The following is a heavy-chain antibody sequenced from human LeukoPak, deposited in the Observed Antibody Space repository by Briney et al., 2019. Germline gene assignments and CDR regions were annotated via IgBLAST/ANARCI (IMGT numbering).Heavy chain of an antibody. CDR1: GGTFSSYA. CDR3: ARAGGYCSGGSRYNY. Sequence: SSVHVSCLASGGTFSSYAIRWVRQAPGQGLEWMGGIIPIFGTANYAQKFQGRVTITAAESTSTAYMELSSLRSEDTAVYYCARAGGYCSGGSRYNYWGQGTLVTVSS. J-gene: IGHJ4*02. D-gene: IGHD2-15*01. V-gene: IGHV1-69*01. CDR2: IIPIFGTA.